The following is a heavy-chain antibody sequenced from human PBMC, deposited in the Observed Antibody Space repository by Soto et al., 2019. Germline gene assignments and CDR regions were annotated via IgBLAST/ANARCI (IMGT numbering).Heavy chain of an antibody. Sequence: QVQLVQSGAEVKKPGSSVKVSCKASGGTFSSYAITWVRQAPGQGLEWMGGIIPIFGTANYGQKFQGRVTITADESLTTAYMELSSLRSEDTAVYYCARDFPSSSSDPWGQGTLVTVSS. V-gene: IGHV1-69*01. J-gene: IGHJ5*02. CDR1: GGTFSSYA. CDR3: ARDFPSSSSDP. CDR2: IIPIFGTA.